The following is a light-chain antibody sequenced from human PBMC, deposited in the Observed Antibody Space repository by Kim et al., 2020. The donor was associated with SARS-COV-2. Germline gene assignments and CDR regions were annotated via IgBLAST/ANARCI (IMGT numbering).Light chain of an antibody. V-gene: IGLV3-1*01. CDR2: QDN. CDR3: QAWDSSTAV. Sequence: SYELTQPPSVSVSPGQTASITCSGYKLGDKYVSWYQQKPGQSPVVVIYQDNQRPSGIPERFSGSNSGNTATLTISGTQAMDEADYYCQAWDSSTAVFGTGTKVTVL. J-gene: IGLJ1*01. CDR1: KLGDKY.